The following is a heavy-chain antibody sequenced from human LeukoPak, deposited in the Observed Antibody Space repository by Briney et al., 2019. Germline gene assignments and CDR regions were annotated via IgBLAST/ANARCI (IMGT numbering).Heavy chain of an antibody. CDR2: IYYSGST. CDR1: GGSISSYY. V-gene: IGHV4-59*01. D-gene: IGHD3-3*01. CDR3: ARDPASITIFGVSSQKTHWYFDL. J-gene: IGHJ2*01. Sequence: SETLSLTCTVSGGSISSYYWSWLRQPPGKGLEWIGYIYYSGSTNYYPSLKSRVTISVDTSKNQFSLKLSSVAAADTAVYYCARDPASITIFGVSSQKTHWYFDLWGRGTLVTVSS.